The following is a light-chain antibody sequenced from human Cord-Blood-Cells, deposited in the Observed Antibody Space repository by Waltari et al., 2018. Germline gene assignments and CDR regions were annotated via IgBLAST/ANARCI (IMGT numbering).Light chain of an antibody. CDR1: SSDVGSYTL. J-gene: IGLJ1*01. Sequence: QSALTQPASVSGSPGQSITISCTGTSSDVGSYTLVSWYQQHPGKAPKLMIYEVSKRPSGVSNRFCGSKSGNTASLTICGLQAEDEADYYCCSYAGSSTYVFGTGTKVTVL. CDR3: CSYAGSSTYV. CDR2: EVS. V-gene: IGLV2-23*02.